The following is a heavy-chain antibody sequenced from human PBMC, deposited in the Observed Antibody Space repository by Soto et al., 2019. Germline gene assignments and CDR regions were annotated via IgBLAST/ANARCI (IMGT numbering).Heavy chain of an antibody. Sequence: QVQLVQSGAEVKKPGSSAKVSCKASGGTFSSYAISWVRQAPGQGLEWMGGIIPIFGTANYAQKFQGRVTITADESTCTAYMELSSLRSEDTAVYYCARELTTELTYGMDVWGQGTTVTVSS. CDR1: GGTFSSYA. D-gene: IGHD4-17*01. CDR3: ARELTTELTYGMDV. V-gene: IGHV1-69*12. CDR2: IIPIFGTA. J-gene: IGHJ6*02.